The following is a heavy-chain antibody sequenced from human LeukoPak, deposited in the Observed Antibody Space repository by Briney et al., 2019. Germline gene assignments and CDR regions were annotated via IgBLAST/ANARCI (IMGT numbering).Heavy chain of an antibody. D-gene: IGHD4-17*01. CDR1: GYTFTSYY. V-gene: IGHV1-46*01. CDR2: INPSGGST. J-gene: IGHJ6*02. Sequence: GASVKVSCKASGYTFTSYYMHWVRQAPGQGLEWMGIINPSGGSTSYAQKLQGRVTMTTDTSTSTAYMELRSLRPDDTAVYYCARGYGGMDVWGQGTTVTVSS. CDR3: ARGYGGMDV.